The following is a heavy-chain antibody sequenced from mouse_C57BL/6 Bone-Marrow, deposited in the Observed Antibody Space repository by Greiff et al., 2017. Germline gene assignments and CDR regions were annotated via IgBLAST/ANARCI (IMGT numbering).Heavy chain of an antibody. J-gene: IGHJ4*01. V-gene: IGHV1-55*01. Sequence: QVHVKQSGAELVKPGASVKMSCKASGYTFTSYWITWVKQRPGQGLEWIGDIYPGSGSTNYNEKLKSKATLTVDTSSSTAYMQLSSLTSEDSAVYYCARSRDYDGAMDYGGQGTSVTVSS. D-gene: IGHD2-4*01. CDR2: IYPGSGST. CDR1: GYTFTSYW. CDR3: ARSRDYDGAMDY.